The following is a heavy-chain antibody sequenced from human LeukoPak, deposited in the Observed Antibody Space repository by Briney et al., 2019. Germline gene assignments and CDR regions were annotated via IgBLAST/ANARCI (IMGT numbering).Heavy chain of an antibody. CDR3: ARGGGLDV. CDR1: GFTFSSYW. J-gene: IGHJ6*02. D-gene: IGHD3-16*01. V-gene: IGHV3-7*03. CDR2: INHNGNVN. Sequence: QAGGSLTLSCAASGFTFSSYWMNWARHAPGKAGEWVDSINHNGNVNYYVEAVKGRFTNSRDNAKNALYLQMCNLRAEDRAVYFCARGGGLDVWGQGATVTVSS.